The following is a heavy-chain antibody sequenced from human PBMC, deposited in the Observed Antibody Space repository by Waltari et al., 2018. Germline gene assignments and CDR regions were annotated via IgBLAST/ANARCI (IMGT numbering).Heavy chain of an antibody. J-gene: IGHJ6*03. V-gene: IGHV4-34*01. D-gene: IGHD3-9*01. CDR1: SGSLTGYH. CDR2: INHSGNT. Sequence: QVHLQQWGAGLLKPSETLSLTCGVYSGSLTGYHWNWIRQAPGKGLEWIGDINHSGNTSYHPSLERRVTISADTSKNQFSLHLTSVTAADTAVYYCARGHPFTIVSPRYYYYYYMDVWDKGTAVTVSS. CDR3: ARGHPFTIVSPRYYYYYYMDV.